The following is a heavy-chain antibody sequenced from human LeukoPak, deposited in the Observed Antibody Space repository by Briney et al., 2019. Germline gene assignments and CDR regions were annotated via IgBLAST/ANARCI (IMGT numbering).Heavy chain of an antibody. Sequence: PGGSLRLFCAASGFTFSSYSMNWVRQAPGKGLEWVSYISSSSSTIYYADSVKGRFTIPRDNAKNSLYLQMNSLRAEDTAVYCCARRIGQWLARMNWYFDLWGRGTLVTVSS. V-gene: IGHV3-48*01. CDR2: ISSSSSTI. J-gene: IGHJ2*01. D-gene: IGHD6-19*01. CDR3: ARRIGQWLARMNWYFDL. CDR1: GFTFSSYS.